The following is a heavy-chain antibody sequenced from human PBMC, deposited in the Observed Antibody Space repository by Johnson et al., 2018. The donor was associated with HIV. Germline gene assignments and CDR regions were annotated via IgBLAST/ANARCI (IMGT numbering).Heavy chain of an antibody. CDR1: GFTFDDYG. CDR2: IKSKTDGATT. D-gene: IGHD6-13*01. Sequence: VQLVESGGGLVQPGGSLRLSCAASGFTFDDYGMSWVRQAPGKGLEWVGHIKSKTDGATTDYAAPLKGRFTISRDDSTNTLYLQMNNLKTEDTAVYYCSRSIAASGRDAGDMWGQGTMVTVSS. V-gene: IGHV3-15*01. CDR3: SRSIAASGRDAGDM. J-gene: IGHJ3*02.